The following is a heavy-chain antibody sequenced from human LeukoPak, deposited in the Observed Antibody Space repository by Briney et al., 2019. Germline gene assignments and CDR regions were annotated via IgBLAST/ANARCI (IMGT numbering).Heavy chain of an antibody. V-gene: IGHV5-51*01. CDR1: GYSFTSYW. D-gene: IGHD4-11*01. CDR2: IYPGHSDA. Sequence: GESLKISCKGSGYSFTSYWIGWVRQMPGKGLEWMGIIYPGHSDARYGPSFQGQVTISADKSISTAYLQWSSLKASDTAIYYCARRVYSNYWYFDLWGRGTLVTVSS. CDR3: ARRVYSNYWYFDL. J-gene: IGHJ2*01.